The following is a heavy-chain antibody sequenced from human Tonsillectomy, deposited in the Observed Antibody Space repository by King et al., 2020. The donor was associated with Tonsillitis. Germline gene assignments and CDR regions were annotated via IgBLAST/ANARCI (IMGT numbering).Heavy chain of an antibody. J-gene: IGHJ4*02. CDR2: ISSSGSAI. CDR3: ARYYGSGTYLDY. CDR1: GFTFSSYE. V-gene: IGHV3-48*03. Sequence: QLVESGGGLVQPGGSLRLSCAASGFTFSSYEMNWVRQAPGKGLEWVSYISSSGSAIFYADSGKGRFTISRDNAKNSLYLQMNSLRAEDTALYYCARYYGSGTYLDYWGQGTLVTVSS. D-gene: IGHD3-10*01.